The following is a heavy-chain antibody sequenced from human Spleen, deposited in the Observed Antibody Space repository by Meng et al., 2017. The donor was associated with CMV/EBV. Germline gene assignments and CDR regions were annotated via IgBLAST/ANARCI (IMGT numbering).Heavy chain of an antibody. J-gene: IGHJ2*01. V-gene: IGHV3-74*01. D-gene: IGHD7-27*01. CDR3: AREDGDRHWHFDL. CDR2: VNSDGSST. Sequence: GGSLRLSCSASGFSFSDYGIHWVRQAPGKGLVWVSRVNSDGSSTSYADSVKGRFTISRDNAKNTLYLQMNSLRAEDTAVYYCAREDGDRHWHFDLWGRGTLVTVSS. CDR1: GFSFSDYG.